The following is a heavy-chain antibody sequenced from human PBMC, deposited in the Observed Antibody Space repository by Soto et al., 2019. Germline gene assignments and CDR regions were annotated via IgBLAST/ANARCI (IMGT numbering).Heavy chain of an antibody. V-gene: IGHV1-69*06. CDR1: GGTFSSYA. Sequence: SVKVSCKASGGTFSSYAISWVRQAPGQGLEWMGGIIPIFGTANYAQKFQGRVTITADKSTSTAYMELSSLRSEDTAVYYCARGHDYGGNSFDYWGQGTLVTVSS. D-gene: IGHD4-17*01. CDR2: IIPIFGTA. J-gene: IGHJ4*02. CDR3: ARGHDYGGNSFDY.